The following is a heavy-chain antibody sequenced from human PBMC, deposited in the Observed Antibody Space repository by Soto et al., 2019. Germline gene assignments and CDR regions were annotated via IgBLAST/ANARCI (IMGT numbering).Heavy chain of an antibody. D-gene: IGHD3-3*01. J-gene: IGHJ6*02. Sequence: SETLSLTCNVSGGSISDFYWSWIRQSPGKRLEWIGYLYYTGSTNYNPALKSRVTISLDTSKNQFSLKVRSVTAADTAVYYCARGGGYDFRSSQAPPIDVWGQGTTATVSS. CDR2: LYYTGST. V-gene: IGHV4-59*01. CDR3: ARGGGYDFRSSQAPPIDV. CDR1: GGSISDFY.